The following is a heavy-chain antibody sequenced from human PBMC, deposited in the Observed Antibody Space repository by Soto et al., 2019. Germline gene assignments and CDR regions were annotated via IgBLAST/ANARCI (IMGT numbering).Heavy chain of an antibody. CDR3: ANGVVGLGIVVVPAHGDFDY. Sequence: EVQLVESGGGLVQPGGSLRLSCAASGFTFSSYAMSWVRQAPGKGLEWVSAISGSGGSTYYADSVKGRFTISRDNSKNTLYLQMNSLRAEDTAVYYCANGVVGLGIVVVPAHGDFDYWGQGTLVTVSS. J-gene: IGHJ4*02. D-gene: IGHD2-2*03. V-gene: IGHV3-23*04. CDR2: ISGSGGST. CDR1: GFTFSSYA.